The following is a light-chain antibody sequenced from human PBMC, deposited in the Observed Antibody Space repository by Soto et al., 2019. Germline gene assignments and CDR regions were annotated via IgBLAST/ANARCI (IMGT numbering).Light chain of an antibody. J-gene: IGLJ1*01. Sequence: QSVLTQPASVSGSPGQSITISCTGTSSNIDVFDLVSWYRQRPGKPPKLMIYGVTKRPSGVSDRFSGSKSGNTASLTISGLQAEDEADYYCCSYAGFTTYVFGSGTKVTAL. V-gene: IGLV2-23*02. CDR2: GVT. CDR1: SSNIDVFDL. CDR3: CSYAGFTTYV.